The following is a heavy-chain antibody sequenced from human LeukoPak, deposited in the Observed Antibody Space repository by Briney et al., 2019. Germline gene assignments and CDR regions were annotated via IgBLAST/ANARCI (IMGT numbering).Heavy chain of an antibody. J-gene: IGHJ4*02. Sequence: ASVKVSCKASGYRFTSYGISWVRQAPGQGLEWMGWISGYNGNTNYAQKLQGRVTMTTDTSTSTAYMELRSLRSDDTAVYYCAREYCSTTRCYMANYWGQGTLVTVSS. D-gene: IGHD2-2*01. CDR1: GYRFTSYG. CDR2: ISGYNGNT. CDR3: AREYCSTTRCYMANY. V-gene: IGHV1-18*01.